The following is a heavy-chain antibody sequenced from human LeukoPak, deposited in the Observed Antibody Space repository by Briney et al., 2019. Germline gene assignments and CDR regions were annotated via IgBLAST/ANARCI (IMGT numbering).Heavy chain of an antibody. D-gene: IGHD6-13*01. CDR1: GFTFSSYG. V-gene: IGHV3-30*18. J-gene: IGHJ4*02. CDR2: IWYGGSNK. CDR3: AKDREIAAAGATALDY. Sequence: GRSLRLSCAASGFTFSSYGMHWVRQAPGKGLEWVAVIWYGGSNKYYADSVKGRFTISRDNSKNTLYLQMNSLRAEDTAVYYCAKDREIAAAGATALDYWGQGTLVTVSS.